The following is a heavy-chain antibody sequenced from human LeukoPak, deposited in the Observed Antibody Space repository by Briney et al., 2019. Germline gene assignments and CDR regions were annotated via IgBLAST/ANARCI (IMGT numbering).Heavy chain of an antibody. Sequence: ASVRVSCKASEDTFTYYHIHWVRQAPGQGVEWMGAVYATGGSTINTQNFQGRVTMTRDTSTGTVYMELSSLRFEDTAMYYCATEAPRSYYFDYWGQGILVTVSS. CDR2: VYATGGST. V-gene: IGHV1-46*01. CDR1: EDTFTYYH. CDR3: ATEAPRSYYFDY. J-gene: IGHJ4*02.